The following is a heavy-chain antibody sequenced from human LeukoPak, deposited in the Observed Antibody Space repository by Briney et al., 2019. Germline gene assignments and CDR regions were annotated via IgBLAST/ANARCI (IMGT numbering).Heavy chain of an antibody. Sequence: SETLSLTCAVYGGSFSGYYWSWIRQPPGKGLEWIGEINHSGSTNYNPSLKSRVTISVDTSKNQFSLKLSSVTAADTAVYYCARSPTYYDYVWGSCRSTYYFDYWGQGTLVTVSS. CDR1: GGSFSGYY. D-gene: IGHD3-16*02. CDR2: INHSGST. CDR3: ARSPTYYDYVWGSCRSTYYFDY. J-gene: IGHJ4*02. V-gene: IGHV4-34*01.